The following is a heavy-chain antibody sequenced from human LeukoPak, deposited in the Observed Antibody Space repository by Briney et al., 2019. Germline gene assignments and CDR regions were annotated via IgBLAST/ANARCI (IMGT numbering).Heavy chain of an antibody. Sequence: SETLSLTCTVSGVSIISSDYHWGWVRQPPGKGLEWIGTISYSGNTDYNPSLRSRVTISVDTSNNQFSLRLGSVTAADTAIYHCARHCCSAPSKRVFGIWGQGTMVTVSS. V-gene: IGHV4-39*01. J-gene: IGHJ3*02. D-gene: IGHD2-15*01. CDR3: ARHCCSAPSKRVFGI. CDR2: ISYSGNT. CDR1: GVSIISSDYH.